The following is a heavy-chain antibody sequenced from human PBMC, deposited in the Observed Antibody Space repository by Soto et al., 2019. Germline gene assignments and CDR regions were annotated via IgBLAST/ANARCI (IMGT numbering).Heavy chain of an antibody. D-gene: IGHD2-21*02. CDR3: TRDGDGRMTTNPYYYYGMDV. Sequence: PSETLSLTCTVSGGSISGYYWSWIRQPPGKGLEWIGNVYYSGGAKYNPSVKRRVSISVDTYKNQFSLNLSSVTAADTAVYYCTRDGDGRMTTNPYYYYGMDVWGPGITVTVSS. J-gene: IGHJ6*02. CDR2: VYYSGGA. CDR1: GGSISGYY. V-gene: IGHV4-59*01.